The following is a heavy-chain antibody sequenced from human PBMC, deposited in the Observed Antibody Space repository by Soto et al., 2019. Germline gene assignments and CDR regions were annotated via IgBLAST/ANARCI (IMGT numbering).Heavy chain of an antibody. Sequence: SETLSLTCTVSGCSISSGSFWGAWSRQPRGKGVEWVGIIYYSGDTYYKPSLAGRLTMSVDTSNQFSLTLRSVTAADTALYYCARDQPERYCSGGTCGRAYGMDVWGQGTTVTVSS. CDR2: IYYSGDT. D-gene: IGHD2-15*01. J-gene: IGHJ6*02. V-gene: IGHV4-39*02. CDR1: GCSISSGSFW. CDR3: ARDQPERYCSGGTCGRAYGMDV.